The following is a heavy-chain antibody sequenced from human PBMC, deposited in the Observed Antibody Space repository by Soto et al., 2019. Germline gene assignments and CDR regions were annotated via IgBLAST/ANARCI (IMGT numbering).Heavy chain of an antibody. J-gene: IGHJ3*02. Sequence: GGSLRLSCAASGFTFSSYWMSWVRQAPGKGLEWVANIKQDGSEKYYVDSVKGRFTISRDNAKISLYLQMNSLRAEDTAVYYCARAPPEQWLVNAFDIWGQGTMVTVSS. CDR1: GFTFSSYW. CDR3: ARAPPEQWLVNAFDI. D-gene: IGHD6-19*01. CDR2: IKQDGSEK. V-gene: IGHV3-7*01.